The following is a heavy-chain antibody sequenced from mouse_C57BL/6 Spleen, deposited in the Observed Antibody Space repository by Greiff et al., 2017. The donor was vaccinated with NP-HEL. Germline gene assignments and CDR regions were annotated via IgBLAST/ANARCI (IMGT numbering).Heavy chain of an antibody. CDR3: ARAEAY. CDR2: ISDGGSYT. CDR1: GFTFSSYA. Sequence: EVKLMESGGGLVKPGGSLKLSCAASGFTFSSYAMSWVRQTPAQRLEWVATISDGGSYTYYPDNVKGRFTISRDNAKNNLYLQMGHLKSEDTAMYYCARAEAYWGQGTLVTVAA. V-gene: IGHV5-4*03. J-gene: IGHJ3*01.